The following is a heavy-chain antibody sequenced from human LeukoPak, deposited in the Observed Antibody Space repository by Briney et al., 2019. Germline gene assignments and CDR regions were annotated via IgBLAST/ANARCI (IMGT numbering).Heavy chain of an antibody. Sequence: GGSLRLSCAASGFTFSSYWMHWVRQAPGKGLVWVSRINTDGTSTMYADSVKGRFTISRDNAKNTVYLQMNGLRAEDTAMYYCARERERKLYYWFDPWGQGTLVTVSS. J-gene: IGHJ5*02. CDR2: INTDGTST. D-gene: IGHD2/OR15-2a*01. CDR3: ARERERKLYYWFDP. CDR1: GFTFSSYW. V-gene: IGHV3-74*03.